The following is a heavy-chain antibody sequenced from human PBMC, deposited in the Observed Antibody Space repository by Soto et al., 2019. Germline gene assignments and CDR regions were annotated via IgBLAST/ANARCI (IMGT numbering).Heavy chain of an antibody. D-gene: IGHD3-10*01. V-gene: IGHV1-18*01. J-gene: IGHJ4*02. CDR1: GYTFTSYG. Sequence: QVQLVQSVAEVKKPGASVKVSCKASGYTFTSYGISWVRQAPGQGLEWMGWISAYNGNTNYAQKLQGRVTITKDTSPSTAFMELRSLRSDDTAVYYCARDSPPQEITNVRGIYYLGQGSLFAVAS. CDR2: ISAYNGNT. CDR3: ARDSPPQEITNVRGIYY.